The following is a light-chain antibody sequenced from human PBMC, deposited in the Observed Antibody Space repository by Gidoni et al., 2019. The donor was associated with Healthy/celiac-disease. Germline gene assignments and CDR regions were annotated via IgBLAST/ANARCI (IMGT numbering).Light chain of an antibody. CDR2: GAS. V-gene: IGKV3-20*01. J-gene: IGKJ1*01. CDR3: QQYGSSPRT. CDR1: QSVTSSY. Sequence: EIVLTQSPGTLSLSPGERATLSCRASQSVTSSYLAWYQQKPGQAPRLPIYGASSRAIGIPDTFSGSGSGTDFTLTIRRLEPEDFAVYYCQQYGSSPRTFGQGTKVEIK.